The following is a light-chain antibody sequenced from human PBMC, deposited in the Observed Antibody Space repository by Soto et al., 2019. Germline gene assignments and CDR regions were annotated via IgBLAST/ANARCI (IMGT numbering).Light chain of an antibody. Sequence: EIGFTQSLTHLSLSPGERATLSCSASQGVRTYLAWYEQSHGKAARPLIYEASYGATDIPPRFSGSGSGTDFTLTISSLEPEEFAVYYCQHRRSWPPNITFGQGTRLEIK. J-gene: IGKJ5*01. CDR3: QHRRSWPPNIT. V-gene: IGKV3-11*01. CDR1: QGVRTY. CDR2: EAS.